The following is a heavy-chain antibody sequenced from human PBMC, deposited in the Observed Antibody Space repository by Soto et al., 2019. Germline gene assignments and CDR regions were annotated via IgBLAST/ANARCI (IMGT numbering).Heavy chain of an antibody. J-gene: IGHJ5*02. Sequence: QVQLVQSGAEVKKPGASVKVSCKASGYTFTSYAMHWVRQAPGQRLEWMGWINAGNGNTKYSQKFQGRVTITRDTSASTAYKELSSLRSEDTAVYYCARGHLPLKHYGDYGWFDPWGQEPLVTVSS. D-gene: IGHD4-17*01. CDR1: GYTFTSYA. CDR2: INAGNGNT. V-gene: IGHV1-3*01. CDR3: ARGHLPLKHYGDYGWFDP.